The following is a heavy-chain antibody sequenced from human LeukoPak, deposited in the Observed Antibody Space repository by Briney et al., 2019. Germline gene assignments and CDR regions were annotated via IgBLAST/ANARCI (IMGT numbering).Heavy chain of an antibody. CDR3: ARLTLAVAGYFDY. Sequence: GESLKISCKGSGYIFTSYWIGWVRQMPGKGLEWMGNIYPGDSDTRYSPSFQGQVTISADKSISTAYLQWSSLKASDTAMYYCARLTLAVAGYFDYWGQGTLVTVSS. J-gene: IGHJ4*02. CDR1: GYIFTSYW. CDR2: IYPGDSDT. V-gene: IGHV5-51*01. D-gene: IGHD6-19*01.